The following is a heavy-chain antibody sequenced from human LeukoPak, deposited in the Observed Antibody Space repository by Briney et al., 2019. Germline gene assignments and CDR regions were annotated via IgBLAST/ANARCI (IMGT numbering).Heavy chain of an antibody. CDR3: ARESGYGSGNYFDY. J-gene: IGHJ4*02. Sequence: PGGSLRLSCAASGFTFSSYAMYWVRQAPGKGLEWVSYISSSGSTIYYADSVKGRFTISRDNAKNSLYLQMNSPRAEDTAVYYCARESGYGSGNYFDYWGQGTLVTVSS. V-gene: IGHV3-48*03. D-gene: IGHD3-10*01. CDR2: ISSSGSTI. CDR1: GFTFSSYA.